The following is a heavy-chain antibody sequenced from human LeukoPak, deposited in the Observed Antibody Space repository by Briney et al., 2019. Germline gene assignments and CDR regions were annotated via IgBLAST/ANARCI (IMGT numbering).Heavy chain of an antibody. V-gene: IGHV3-23*01. CDR1: GFTFSSYA. CDR3: AKGGDYIWGSYRHRFDY. D-gene: IGHD3-16*02. Sequence: PGGSLRLSCAASGFTFSSYAMSWVRQAPGKGLEWVSALSGSGGSTYFADSVKGRFTISRDNSKNTLYLQMNSLRAEDTAVYYCAKGGDYIWGSYRHRFDYWGQGTLVTVSS. CDR2: LSGSGGST. J-gene: IGHJ4*02.